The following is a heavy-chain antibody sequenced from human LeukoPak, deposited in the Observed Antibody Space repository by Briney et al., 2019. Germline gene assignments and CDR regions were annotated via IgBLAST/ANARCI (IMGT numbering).Heavy chain of an antibody. V-gene: IGHV4-38-2*02. CDR2: IYHSGST. CDR1: GYSISSGYY. CDR3: AREGITYYYDN. J-gene: IGHJ4*02. Sequence: KPSETLSLTCTVSGYSISSGYYWGWIRRPPGKGLEWIGSIYHSGSTYYNPSLKSRVTISVDTSKNQFSLKLSSVTAADTAVYYCAREGITYYYDNWGQGTLVTVSS. D-gene: IGHD3-16*01.